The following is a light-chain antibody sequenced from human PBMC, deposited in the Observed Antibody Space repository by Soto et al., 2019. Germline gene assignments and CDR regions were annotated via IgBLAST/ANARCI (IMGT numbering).Light chain of an antibody. CDR1: QNIRSW. CDR2: AAS. V-gene: IGKV1-12*01. CDR3: QHADSFPLIT. J-gene: IGKJ5*01. Sequence: IQMTQSPPSLSASVGDRATIPCRASQNIRSWMAWYQQKPGKAPKLLIYAASSLQSGVPSRFSGSGSGTDFTLTISSLQPEDFATYYCQHADSFPLITFGQGTRLEIK.